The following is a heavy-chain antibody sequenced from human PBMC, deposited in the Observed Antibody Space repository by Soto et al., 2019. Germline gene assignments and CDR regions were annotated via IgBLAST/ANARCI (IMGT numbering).Heavy chain of an antibody. CDR2: IYPSDSDT. CDR1: GYNFAGYW. D-gene: IGHD3-3*01. CDR3: ARGGVSTRTSDY. V-gene: IGHV5-51*01. J-gene: IGHJ4*02. Sequence: PGESLKISCKGSGYNFAGYWIAWVRQMPGKGLELMEIIYPSDSDTRYRPSFQGQVTISADKSISSAYLQWSSLRASDTAMYYCARGGVSTRTSDYWGQGTPVTVSS.